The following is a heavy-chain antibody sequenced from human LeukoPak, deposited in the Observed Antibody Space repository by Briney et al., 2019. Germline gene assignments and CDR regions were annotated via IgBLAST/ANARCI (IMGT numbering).Heavy chain of an antibody. Sequence: ASVEVSCKASGYTFTGYYMHWVRQAPGQGLEWMGWINPNSGGTNYAQKFQGWVTMTRDTSISTAYMELSRLRSDDTAVYYCARASFSGSSLNFDYWGQGTLVTVSS. CDR1: GYTFTGYY. J-gene: IGHJ4*02. V-gene: IGHV1-2*04. D-gene: IGHD1-26*01. CDR3: ARASFSGSSLNFDY. CDR2: INPNSGGT.